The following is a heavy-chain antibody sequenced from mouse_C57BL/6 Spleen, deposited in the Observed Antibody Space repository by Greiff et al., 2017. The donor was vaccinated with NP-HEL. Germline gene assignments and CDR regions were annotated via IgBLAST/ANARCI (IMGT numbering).Heavy chain of an antibody. V-gene: IGHV1-50*01. CDR3: TRRDPLWYFDV. J-gene: IGHJ1*03. CDR1: GYTFTSYW. D-gene: IGHD3-3*01. CDR2: IDPSDSYT. Sequence: QVQLQQPGAELVQPGASVKLSCKASGYTFTSYWMQWVKQRPGQGLEWIGEIDPSDSYTNYNQKFKGKATLTVDTSSSTAYMQLSSLTSEDSAVCYSTRRDPLWYFDVWGTGTTVTVSS.